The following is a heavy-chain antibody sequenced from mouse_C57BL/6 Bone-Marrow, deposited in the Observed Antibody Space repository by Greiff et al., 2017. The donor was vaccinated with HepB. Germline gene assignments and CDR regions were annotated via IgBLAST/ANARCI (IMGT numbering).Heavy chain of an antibody. Sequence: VKLVESGPGLVAPSQSLSITCTVSGFSLTSYAISWVRQPPGKGLEWLGVIWTGGGTNYNSALKSRLSISKDNSKSQVFLKMNSLQTDDTARYYCASYYYGSSRHWYFDVWGTGTTVTVSS. V-gene: IGHV2-9-1*01. CDR1: GFSLTSYA. CDR3: ASYYYGSSRHWYFDV. CDR2: IWTGGGT. J-gene: IGHJ1*03. D-gene: IGHD1-1*01.